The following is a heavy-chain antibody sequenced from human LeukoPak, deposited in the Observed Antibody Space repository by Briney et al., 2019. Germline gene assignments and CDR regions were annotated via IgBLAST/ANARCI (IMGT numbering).Heavy chain of an antibody. Sequence: ASVKVSCKASGYTFTGYYMHWVRQAPGQGLEWMGWINPNSGGTNYAQKFQGRVTMTRDTSISTAYMELSRLRSDDTAVYYCVRVNDDYYYAMDVWGQGTTVSVSS. CDR3: VRVNDDYYYAMDV. CDR2: INPNSGGT. J-gene: IGHJ6*02. CDR1: GYTFTGYY. V-gene: IGHV1-2*02.